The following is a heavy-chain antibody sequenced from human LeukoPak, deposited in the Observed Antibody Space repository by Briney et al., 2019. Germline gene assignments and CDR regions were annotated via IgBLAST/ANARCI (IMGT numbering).Heavy chain of an antibody. CDR1: GYSFTSYW. Sequence: GASLQISRKGSGYSFTSYWIGWVRQLPGKGLEWMGIIYPGDSDTRYSPSFQGQVTISADKSISTAYLQWSSLKASDTAMYYCARADVLRFLEWLSDTYYFDYWGQGTLVTVSS. D-gene: IGHD3-3*01. CDR3: ARADVLRFLEWLSDTYYFDY. CDR2: IYPGDSDT. V-gene: IGHV5-51*01. J-gene: IGHJ4*02.